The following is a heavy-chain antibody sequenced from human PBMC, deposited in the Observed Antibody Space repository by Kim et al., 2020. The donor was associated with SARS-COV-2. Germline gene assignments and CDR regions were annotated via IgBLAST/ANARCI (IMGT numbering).Heavy chain of an antibody. J-gene: IGHJ4*02. CDR3: AREGPGDNWNYGVY. Sequence: SETLSLTCAVYGGSFSGYYWSWIRQPPGKGLEWIGEINHSGSTNYNPSLKSRVTISVDTSKNQFSLKLSSVTAADTAVYYCAREGPGDNWNYGVYWGQGTLVTVSS. CDR2: INHSGST. V-gene: IGHV4-34*01. D-gene: IGHD1-7*01. CDR1: GGSFSGYY.